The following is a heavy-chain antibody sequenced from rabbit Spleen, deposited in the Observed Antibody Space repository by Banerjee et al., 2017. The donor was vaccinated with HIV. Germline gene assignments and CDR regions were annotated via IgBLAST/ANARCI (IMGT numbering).Heavy chain of an antibody. CDR2: IDVGSGGGT. J-gene: IGHJ4*01. CDR1: GFSFSSSYW. Sequence: QEQLEESGGDLVKPEGSLTLTCTASGFSFSSSYWICWVRQAPGKGLEWIACIDVGSGGGTYYASWAKGRFTISKTSSTTVTLQMTSLTAADTATYFCAREEYIGYGYASLWGPGTLVTVS. D-gene: IGHD6-1*01. CDR3: AREEYIGYGYASL. V-gene: IGHV1S45*01.